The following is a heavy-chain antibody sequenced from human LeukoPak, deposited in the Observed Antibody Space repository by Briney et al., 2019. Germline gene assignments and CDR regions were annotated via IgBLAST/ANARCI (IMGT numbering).Heavy chain of an antibody. D-gene: IGHD3-10*01. Sequence: GGSLRLSCAASGFTFSIYGMHWVRQAPGKGLEWVAVISYVGNNEYYADSVKGRFTISRDNSKNTLYLQMNSLRTEDTAVYYCAKNTMVKGGSYYFDYWGQGTLVTVSS. CDR2: ISYVGNNE. V-gene: IGHV3-30*18. CDR3: AKNTMVKGGSYYFDY. CDR1: GFTFSIYG. J-gene: IGHJ4*02.